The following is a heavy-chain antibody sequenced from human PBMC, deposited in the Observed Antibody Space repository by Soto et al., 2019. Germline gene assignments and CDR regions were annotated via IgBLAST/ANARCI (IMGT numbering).Heavy chain of an antibody. CDR2: ISSSGSTI. Sequence: GESLKISCAASGFTFSDYYMSWIRQAPGKGLEWVSYISSSGSTIYYADSVKGRFTISRDNAKNSLYLQMNSLRAEDTAVYYCARLVVAATYNAFDIWGQGTMVTVSS. CDR1: GFTFSDYY. J-gene: IGHJ3*02. V-gene: IGHV3-11*01. CDR3: ARLVVAATYNAFDI. D-gene: IGHD2-15*01.